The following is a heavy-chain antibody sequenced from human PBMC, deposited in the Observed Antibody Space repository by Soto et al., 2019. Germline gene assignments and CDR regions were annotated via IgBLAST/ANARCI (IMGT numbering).Heavy chain of an antibody. CDR2: IYYSGST. CDR3: ARAAVAGRGAFDI. J-gene: IGHJ3*02. Sequence: QVQLQESGPGLVKPSQTLSLTCTVSGGSISXGGYYWSXIRQHPGKGLEWIGYIYYSGSTYYNPSLKSRVTISVDTSKNQFSLKLSSVTAADTAVYYCARAAVAGRGAFDIWGQGTMVTVSS. V-gene: IGHV4-31*03. D-gene: IGHD6-19*01. CDR1: GGSISXGGYY.